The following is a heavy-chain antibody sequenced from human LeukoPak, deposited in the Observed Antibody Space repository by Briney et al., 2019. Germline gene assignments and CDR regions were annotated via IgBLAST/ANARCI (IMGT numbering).Heavy chain of an antibody. CDR3: ARDYGGSSPFDY. CDR2: SGSGGSTI. CDR1: GFTFSTYA. Sequence: GGPLRLSCATSGFTFSTYAMNWVRQAPGKGLEWVSASGSGGSTIYYADSVKGRFTISRDNAKNSLYLQMNSLRAEDTAVYYCARDYGGSSPFDYWGQGTLVTVSS. V-gene: IGHV3-48*03. D-gene: IGHD4-23*01. J-gene: IGHJ4*02.